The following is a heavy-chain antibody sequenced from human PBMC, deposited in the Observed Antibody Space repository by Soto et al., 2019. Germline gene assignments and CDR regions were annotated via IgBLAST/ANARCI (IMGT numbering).Heavy chain of an antibody. CDR1: GYTFTNYA. CDR2: INAGNGNT. V-gene: IGHV1-3*01. Sequence: ASVKVSCKASGYTFTNYAIHWVRQAPGQRLEWMGWINAGNGNTKYSQKFQGRVTITRDTSASTAYMELSSLRSEDTAVYYCARSIVVVTAIDYWGQGTLVTVSS. D-gene: IGHD2-21*02. CDR3: ARSIVVVTAIDY. J-gene: IGHJ4*02.